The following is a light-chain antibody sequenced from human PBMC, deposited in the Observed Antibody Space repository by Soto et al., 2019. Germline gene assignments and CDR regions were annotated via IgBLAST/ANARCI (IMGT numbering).Light chain of an antibody. CDR2: WAS. J-gene: IGKJ5*01. Sequence: DFVMTQSPDSLAVSLGERATSTSRSSQSVLSNSDNKNYLAWFQQKPGQPPKLLFYWASTRESGVPDRFSGSGSATDFTLTISNLQAEDVAVYYCQQYHSDPITFGQGTRLEN. CDR1: QSVLSNSDNKNY. CDR3: QQYHSDPIT. V-gene: IGKV4-1*01.